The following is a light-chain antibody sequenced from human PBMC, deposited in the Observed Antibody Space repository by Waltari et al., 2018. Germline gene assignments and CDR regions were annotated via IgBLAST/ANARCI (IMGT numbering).Light chain of an antibody. J-gene: IGKJ1*01. V-gene: IGKV3-20*01. CDR3: QHYVRLPAT. CDR2: ATS. Sequence: IVLTQSPGTLSLSPGERATLSCRASQSISTFLAWYQQRPGQAPRLLIYATSSRATGIPDRFSGSGSGTDFSLTIIRLEPEDFAVYYCQHYVRLPATFGQGTKVEIK. CDR1: QSISTF.